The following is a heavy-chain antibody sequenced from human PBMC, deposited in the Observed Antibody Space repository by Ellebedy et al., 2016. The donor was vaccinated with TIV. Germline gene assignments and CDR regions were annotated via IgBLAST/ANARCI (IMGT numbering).Heavy chain of an antibody. CDR3: AGHGDRAMTH. J-gene: IGHJ4*02. CDR1: GFTFSDHS. CDR2: IYSGGTT. D-gene: IGHD5-18*01. V-gene: IGHV3-66*04. Sequence: PGGSLRLSCSASGFTFSDHSMSWVRQAPGKGLEWVSVIYSGGTTHYADSVKGRFTISRDKSKNTMYLQMNSLRAEDTAVYYCAGHGDRAMTHWGQGTLVTVSS.